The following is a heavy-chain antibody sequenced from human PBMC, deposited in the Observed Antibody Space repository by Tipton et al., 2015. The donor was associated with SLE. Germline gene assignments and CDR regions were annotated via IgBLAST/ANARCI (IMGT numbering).Heavy chain of an antibody. CDR3: AREGVRHSYSSSP. CDR2: IYYSGST. CDR1: GGSISSSSYY. Sequence: TLSLTCTVSGGSISSSSYYWGWIRQPPGKGLEWIGSIYYSGSTNYNPSLKSRVTISVDTSKNQFSLKLSSVTAADTAVYYCAREGVRHSYSSSPWGQGTLVTVSS. V-gene: IGHV4-39*07. J-gene: IGHJ5*02. D-gene: IGHD6-6*01.